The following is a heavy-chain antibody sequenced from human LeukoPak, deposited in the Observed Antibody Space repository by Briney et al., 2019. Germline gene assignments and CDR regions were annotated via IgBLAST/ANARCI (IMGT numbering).Heavy chain of an antibody. CDR2: INPNSGGT. CDR1: GYTFTSCG. J-gene: IGHJ4*02. Sequence: ASVKVSCKASGYTFTSCGISWVRQAPGQGLEWMGWINPNSGGTNYAQKFQGRVTMTRDTSISTAYMELSRLRSDDTAVYYCARGVSSGLGGPFDYWGQGTLVTVSS. V-gene: IGHV1-2*02. D-gene: IGHD6-19*01. CDR3: ARGVSSGLGGPFDY.